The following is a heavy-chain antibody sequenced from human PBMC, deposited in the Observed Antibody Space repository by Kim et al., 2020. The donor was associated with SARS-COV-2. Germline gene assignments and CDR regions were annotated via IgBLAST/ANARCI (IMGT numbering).Heavy chain of an antibody. D-gene: IGHD3-10*01. CDR3: SRDTGFEESSEY. CDR1: GFTFRGYG. V-gene: IGHV3-33*05. CDR2: ITLDGTHK. J-gene: IGHJ4*02. Sequence: GGSLRLSCAASGFTFRGYGIHWVRQAPGKGLEWVALITLDGTHKFYGDSVKGRFTISRDNSKRTVYLQMNSLRTEDTAVYFCSRDTGFEESSEYWGQGTLVTVSS.